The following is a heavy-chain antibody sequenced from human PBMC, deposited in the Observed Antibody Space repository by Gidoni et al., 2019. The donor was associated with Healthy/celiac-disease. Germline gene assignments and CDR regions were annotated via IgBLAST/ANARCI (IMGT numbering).Heavy chain of an antibody. Sequence: QVQLVQSGAEVKKPGSSVKVSCKASGSTFSSYAISWVRQAPGQGLEWMGGIIPIFGTANYAQKFQGRVTITADESTSTAYMELSSLRSEDTAVYYCARGGYYDSSGYYYGGEFDPWGQGTLVTVSS. CDR1: GSTFSSYA. CDR3: ARGGYYDSSGYYYGGEFDP. CDR2: IIPIFGTA. J-gene: IGHJ5*02. D-gene: IGHD3-22*01. V-gene: IGHV1-69*01.